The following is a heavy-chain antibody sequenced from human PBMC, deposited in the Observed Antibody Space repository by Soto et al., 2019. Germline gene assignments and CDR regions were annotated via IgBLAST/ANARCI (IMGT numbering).Heavy chain of an antibody. CDR1: GGTFSSYA. J-gene: IGHJ6*02. Sequence: GASVKVSCKASGGTFSSYAISSVRQAPGQGLEWMGGIIPIFGTANYAQKFQGRVTITADKSTSTAYMELSSLRSEDTAVYYCARTMRSYDFWSGYPPPYYYYGMDVWGQGTTVTVSS. D-gene: IGHD3-3*01. CDR2: IIPIFGTA. V-gene: IGHV1-69*06. CDR3: ARTMRSYDFWSGYPPPYYYYGMDV.